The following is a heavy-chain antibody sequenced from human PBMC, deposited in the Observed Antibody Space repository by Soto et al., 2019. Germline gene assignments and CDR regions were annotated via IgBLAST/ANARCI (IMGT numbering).Heavy chain of an antibody. CDR3: ARSYTESYANWFDP. J-gene: IGHJ5*02. D-gene: IGHD2-2*02. Sequence: RQTPGKGLEWVANIKPDGSEEYYLDSVKGRFTISRDNAKNSAFLQMNSLRADDTTVYHCARSYTESYANWFDPWGQGTLVTVS. V-gene: IGHV3-7*01. CDR2: IKPDGSEE.